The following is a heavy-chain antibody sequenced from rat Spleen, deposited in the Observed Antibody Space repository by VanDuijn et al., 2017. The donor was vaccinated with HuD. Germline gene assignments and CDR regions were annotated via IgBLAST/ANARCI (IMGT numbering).Heavy chain of an antibody. D-gene: IGHD1-5*01. Sequence: QVQLKESGPGLVQPSQTLSLTCTVSGFSLSSSGVNWVRQPPGKGLEWIAAMSSGGHTYYNSALKSRLTISRDTSKSQVFLKMNSLQTEDTAIYFCRRDEYRNNWGFDYWGQGTLVTVSS. CDR2: MSSGGHT. CDR3: RRDEYRNNWGFDY. V-gene: IGHV2S12*01. J-gene: IGHJ3*01. CDR1: GFSLSSSG.